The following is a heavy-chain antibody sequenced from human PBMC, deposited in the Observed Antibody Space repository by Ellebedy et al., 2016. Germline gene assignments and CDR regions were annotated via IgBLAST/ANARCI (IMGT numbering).Heavy chain of an antibody. CDR2: LYGGGTS. D-gene: IGHD1-14*01. Sequence: GESLKISXAASDFTVITNDMSWVRQAPGKGLELVSLLYGGGTSYYADSVKGRFTISRDNSKKTLYLQMSGLGAEDTAVYYCVTRHNAAFDVWGQGTMVTVSS. CDR3: VTRHNAAFDV. V-gene: IGHV3-53*01. J-gene: IGHJ3*01. CDR1: DFTVITND.